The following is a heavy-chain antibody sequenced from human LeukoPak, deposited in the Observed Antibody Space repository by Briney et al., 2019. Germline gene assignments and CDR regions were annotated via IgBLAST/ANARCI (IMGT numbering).Heavy chain of an antibody. V-gene: IGHV1-46*01. CDR1: GYTFTSYY. CDR3: ARGGSSWYEFDY. J-gene: IGHJ4*02. Sequence: ASVKVSFKASGYTFTSYYIHWVRQAPGQGLEWMGITNPSDGNKPLAQKFQGRATMTRDTSTNTVYMEMSSLRFEDTAVYYCARGGSSWYEFDYWGQGTLVTVSS. CDR2: TNPSDGNK. D-gene: IGHD6-13*01.